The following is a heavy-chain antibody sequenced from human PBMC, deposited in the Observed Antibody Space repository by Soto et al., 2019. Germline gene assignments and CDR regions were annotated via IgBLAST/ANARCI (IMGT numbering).Heavy chain of an antibody. CDR1: GFTFINYA. J-gene: IGHJ4*02. CDR2: ISYEGSNK. CDR3: ARRDGYNKLEY. Sequence: GGSLRLSCAAPGFTFINYAMHGVRQAPGKGLEGGAGISYEGSNKYYADSVKGRFTISRVSSKNTLYLQMNSLKPEDTAVYYCARRDGYNKLEYWGQGTLVTVSS. D-gene: IGHD6-25*01. V-gene: IGHV3-30-3*01.